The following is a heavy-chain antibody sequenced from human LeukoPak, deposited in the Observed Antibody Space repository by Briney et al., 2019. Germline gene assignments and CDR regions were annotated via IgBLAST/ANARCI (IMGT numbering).Heavy chain of an antibody. CDR1: GFTFSSYD. Sequence: PGGSLRLSCAASGFTFSSYDMHWVRQATGKGLEWVSAIGTAGDTYYPGSVKGRFTISRENAKNSLYLQMNSLRAEDTAVYYCARGYTVTTFDYWGQGTLVTVSS. CDR3: ARGYTVTTFDY. J-gene: IGHJ4*02. D-gene: IGHD4-17*01. V-gene: IGHV3-13*01. CDR2: IGTAGDT.